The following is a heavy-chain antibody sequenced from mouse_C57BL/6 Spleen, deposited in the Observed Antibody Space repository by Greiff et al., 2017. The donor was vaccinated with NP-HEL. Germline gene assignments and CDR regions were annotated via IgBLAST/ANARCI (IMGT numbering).Heavy chain of an antibody. CDR3: AREVNWDGYYFDY. D-gene: IGHD4-1*01. J-gene: IGHJ2*01. CDR2: IYPGGGYT. Sequence: QVQLKESGAELVRPGTSVKMSCKASGYTFTNYWIGWAKQRPGHGLEWIGDIYPGGGYTNYNEKFKGKATLTADKSSSTAYMQFSSLTSEDSAIYYCAREVNWDGYYFDYWGQGTTLTVSS. CDR1: GYTFTNYW. V-gene: IGHV1-63*01.